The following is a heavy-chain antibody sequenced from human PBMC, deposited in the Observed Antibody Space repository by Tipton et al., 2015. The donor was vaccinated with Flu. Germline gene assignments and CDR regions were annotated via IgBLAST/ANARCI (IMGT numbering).Heavy chain of an antibody. CDR3: ARVTELLWFGEARGWFDP. J-gene: IGHJ5*02. CDR1: GFTVSSNY. D-gene: IGHD3-10*01. Sequence: LRLSCAASGFTVSSNYWSWIRQPPGKGLEWIGEINHSGSTNYNPSLKSRVTISVDTSKNQFSLKLSSVTAADTAVYYCARVTELLWFGEARGWFDPWGQGTLVTVSS. V-gene: IGHV4-34*01. CDR2: INHSGST.